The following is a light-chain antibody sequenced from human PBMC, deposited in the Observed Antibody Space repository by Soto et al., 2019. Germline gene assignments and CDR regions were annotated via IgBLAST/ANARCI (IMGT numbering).Light chain of an antibody. CDR2: EVT. V-gene: IGLV2-14*01. CDR3: SSYVTGNTVV. J-gene: IGLJ3*02. CDR1: SSDVGAYNY. Sequence: QSVLAQPASVSGSPGQSITISCTGTSSDVGAYNYVSWYQQDPGKAPKLMIYEVTNRPSGVSSRFSGSKSGNTASLTISGLQAEDEADYYCSSYVTGNTVVFGGGTKVTVL.